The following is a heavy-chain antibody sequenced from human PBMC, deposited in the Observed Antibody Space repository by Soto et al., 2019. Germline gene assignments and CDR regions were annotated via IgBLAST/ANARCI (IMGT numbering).Heavy chain of an antibody. Sequence: PSVKVSCKASGYTFTNYVIHWIRQAPGQGLEWMAWISPLKGNTNYAQKVQGRVTVTTDTSTNTVYMHLSGLRSDDTALYFCARSGEHPFDYWGQGTLVTVSS. D-gene: IGHD6-25*01. CDR1: GYTFTNYV. J-gene: IGHJ4*02. CDR3: ARSGEHPFDY. V-gene: IGHV1-18*01. CDR2: ISPLKGNT.